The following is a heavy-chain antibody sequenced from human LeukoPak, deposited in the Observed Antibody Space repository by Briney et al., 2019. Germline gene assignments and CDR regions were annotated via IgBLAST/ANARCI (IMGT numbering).Heavy chain of an antibody. CDR3: AREPGTTPYYMDV. CDR2: IIPIFGTA. D-gene: IGHD1-7*01. Sequence: ASVKVSCKASGGTFISYAISWVRQAPGQGLEWMGGIIPIFGTANYAQKFQGRLTITTDESTSTAYMELSSLRSEDTAVYYCAREPGTTPYYMDVWGKGTTVTVSS. CDR1: GGTFISYA. V-gene: IGHV1-69*05. J-gene: IGHJ6*03.